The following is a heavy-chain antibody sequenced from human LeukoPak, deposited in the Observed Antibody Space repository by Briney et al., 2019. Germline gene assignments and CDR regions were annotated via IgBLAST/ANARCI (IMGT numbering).Heavy chain of an antibody. D-gene: IGHD5-18*01. Sequence: GGSLRLSCVASGFTFSTYGMSWVRQAPGKGLEWVANIKPDGSEKNYVDSVKGRFIISRDNAKNSLSLQMNSLRAEDTGGDYCSREWADTAMGPFDYWGPGTLVTVSS. CDR3: SREWADTAMGPFDY. V-gene: IGHV3-7*01. CDR1: GFTFSTYG. CDR2: IKPDGSEK. J-gene: IGHJ4*02.